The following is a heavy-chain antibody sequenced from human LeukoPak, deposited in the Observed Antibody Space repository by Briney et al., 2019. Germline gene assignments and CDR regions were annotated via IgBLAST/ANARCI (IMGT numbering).Heavy chain of an antibody. Sequence: SETLSLTCAVYGGSFSGYYWSWIRQPPGKGLEWIGEINHSGSTYYNPSLKSRVTISVDTSKNQFSLKLSSVTAADTAVYYCARGPTKYYDYVWGSYPNYWGQGTLVTVSS. CDR3: ARGPTKYYDYVWGSYPNY. CDR1: GGSFSGYY. CDR2: INHSGST. D-gene: IGHD3-16*02. V-gene: IGHV4-34*01. J-gene: IGHJ4*02.